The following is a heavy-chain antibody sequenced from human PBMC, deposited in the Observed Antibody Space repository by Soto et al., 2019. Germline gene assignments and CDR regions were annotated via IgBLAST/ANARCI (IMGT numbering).Heavy chain of an antibody. CDR3: AKGMFSSSPAAAGSFDS. D-gene: IGHD3-10*01. CDR2: IGGTDGNT. Sequence: GASVKVSCKTSGYTFTNYYMHWVRQAPGKGLEWVSAIGGTDGNTYYADSVKGRFTISRDNFMNTLYLQMSRLRAEDTAVYYCAKGMFSSSPAAAGSFDSWGQGTLVTVSS. V-gene: IGHV3-23*01. CDR1: GYTFTNYY. J-gene: IGHJ4*02.